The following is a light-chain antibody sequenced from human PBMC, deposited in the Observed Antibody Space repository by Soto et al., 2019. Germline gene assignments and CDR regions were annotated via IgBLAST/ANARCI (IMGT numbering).Light chain of an antibody. CDR1: ALPKQY. CDR3: QSADSSGTYV. J-gene: IGLJ1*01. Sequence: SYDLTQPPAVSVSPGQTARITCSGDALPKQYSYWYQQKPGQAPVLVIYKDSERSSGIPERFSGSSSGTTVTLTISGVQAEDEADYYCQSADSSGTYVFGTGTKVTVL. V-gene: IGLV3-25*02. CDR2: KDS.